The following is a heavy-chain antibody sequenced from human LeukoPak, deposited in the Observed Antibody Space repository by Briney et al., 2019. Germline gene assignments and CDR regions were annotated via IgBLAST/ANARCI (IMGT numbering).Heavy chain of an antibody. CDR1: GFTSSSYS. D-gene: IGHD3-3*01. CDR3: ARVEYDFDSAFDP. Sequence: PGGSLRLSCAASGFTSSSYSMNWVRQAPGKGLEWVSSISSSSYIYYADSVKGRFTISRDNAKNSLYLQMNSLRAEDTAVYYCARVEYDFDSAFDPWGQGTLVTVSS. J-gene: IGHJ5*02. CDR2: ISSSSYI. V-gene: IGHV3-21*01.